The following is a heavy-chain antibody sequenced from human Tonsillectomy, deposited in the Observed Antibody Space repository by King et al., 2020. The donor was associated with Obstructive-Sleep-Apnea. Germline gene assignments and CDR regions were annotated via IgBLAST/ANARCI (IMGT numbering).Heavy chain of an antibody. CDR3: ARIAAAYNWFDP. V-gene: IGHV4-38-2*02. CDR2: IHYSGST. CDR1: GYSISSAYF. J-gene: IGHJ5*02. D-gene: IGHD6-13*01. Sequence: VQLQESGPGLVKPSETLSLTCSVSGYSISSAYFWGWIRQPPGKGLEWIASIHYSGSTYYNPSLKSRVTMSVDTSKNQFSLKVTSVTAADTAVYYCARIAAAYNWFDPWGQGTLVTVSS.